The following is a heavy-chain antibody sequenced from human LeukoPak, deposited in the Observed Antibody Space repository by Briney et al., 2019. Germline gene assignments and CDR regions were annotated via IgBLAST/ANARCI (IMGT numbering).Heavy chain of an antibody. CDR2: ISTSGTTI. J-gene: IGHJ5*02. V-gene: IGHV3-11*01. CDR3: AKENLPRHIVVVVEGWFDP. CDR1: GFTFSDYY. D-gene: IGHD2-15*01. Sequence: GGSLRLSCAASGFTFSDYYMSWIRQAPGKGLEWVSYISTSGTTIYYADSVKGRFTISRDNSKNTLYLQMNSLRAEDTAVYYCAKENLPRHIVVVVEGWFDPWGQGTLVTVSS.